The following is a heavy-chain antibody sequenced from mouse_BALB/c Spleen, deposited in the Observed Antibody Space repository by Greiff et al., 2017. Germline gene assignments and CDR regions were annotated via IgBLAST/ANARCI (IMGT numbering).Heavy chain of an antibody. CDR1: GFSLTGYG. D-gene: IGHD1-1*01. V-gene: IGHV2-6-7*01. CDR3: AREGLLRRYAMDY. J-gene: IGHJ4*01. Sequence: VKLMESGPGLVAPSQSLSITCTVSGFSLTGYGVNWVRQPPGKGLEWLGMIWGDGSTDYNSALKSRLSISKDNSKSQVFLKMNSLQTDDTARYYCAREGLLRRYAMDYWGQGTSVTVSS. CDR2: IWGDGST.